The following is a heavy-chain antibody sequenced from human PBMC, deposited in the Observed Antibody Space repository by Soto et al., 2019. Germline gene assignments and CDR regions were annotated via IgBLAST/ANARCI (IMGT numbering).Heavy chain of an antibody. Sequence: ASVKVSCKASGYTFTSYDINWVRQATGQGLEWMGWMNPNSGNTGDAQKFQGRVTMTRNTSISTAYMELSSLRSEDTAVYYCAAEYSGYDVAFDIWGQGTMVTVSS. CDR2: MNPNSGNT. CDR3: AAEYSGYDVAFDI. J-gene: IGHJ3*02. V-gene: IGHV1-8*01. D-gene: IGHD5-12*01. CDR1: GYTFTSYD.